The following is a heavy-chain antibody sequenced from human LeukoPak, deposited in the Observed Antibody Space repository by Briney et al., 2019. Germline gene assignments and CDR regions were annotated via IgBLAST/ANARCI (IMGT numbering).Heavy chain of an antibody. CDR2: ISARSDAI. CDR1: GVTLSASH. J-gene: IGHJ4*02. Sequence: PGGSLRLSCAVSGVTLSASHMNWIRQAPGKGLEWISYISARSDAIYYADSVKGRFTISKDNAMNSLYLQMNGLRAEDTAVYFCARGPYNWGQGTLVTVSS. CDR3: ARGPYN. V-gene: IGHV3-11*01.